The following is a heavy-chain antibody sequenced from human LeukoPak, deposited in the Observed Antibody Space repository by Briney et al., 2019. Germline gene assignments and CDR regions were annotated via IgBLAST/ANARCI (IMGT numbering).Heavy chain of an antibody. J-gene: IGHJ4*02. CDR2: IKQDGSEK. D-gene: IGHD2-2*01. CDR3: ARANCSSTSCQVDY. Sequence: GGSLRLSCAASGFTFSSYWMSWVRQAPGKGLEWVANIKQDGSEKYYVDSVKGRFTISRGNAKNSLYLQMNSLRAEDTALYYCARANCSSTSCQVDYWGQGTLVTVSS. V-gene: IGHV3-7*03. CDR1: GFTFSSYW.